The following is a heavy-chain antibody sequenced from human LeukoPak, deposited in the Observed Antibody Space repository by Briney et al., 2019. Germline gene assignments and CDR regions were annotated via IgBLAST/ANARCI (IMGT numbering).Heavy chain of an antibody. J-gene: IGHJ5*02. D-gene: IGHD3-3*01. Sequence: GASVKVSCKVSGYTLTELSMHWVRQAPGQGLEWMGGFDPEDGETIYAQKFQGRVTMTEDTSTDTAYMELSSLRSEDTAVYYCATSPDFWLSFDPWGQGTLVTVSS. CDR2: FDPEDGET. V-gene: IGHV1-24*01. CDR3: ATSPDFWLSFDP. CDR1: GYTLTELS.